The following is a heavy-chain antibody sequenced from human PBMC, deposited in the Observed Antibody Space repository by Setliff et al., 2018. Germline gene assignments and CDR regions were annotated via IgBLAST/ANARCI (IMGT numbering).Heavy chain of an antibody. Sequence: GGSLRLSCAASGFTFSNAWMNWVRQAPGKGLEWVSIISISGGDTYYADSVKGRFTISRDNSKNTLYLQMNSLRAEDTAVYYCAKGSVPIVGTTYSFDYWGQGTLVTVSS. D-gene: IGHD1-26*01. CDR1: GFTFSNAW. V-gene: IGHV3-23*01. CDR3: AKGSVPIVGTTYSFDY. CDR2: ISISGGDT. J-gene: IGHJ4*02.